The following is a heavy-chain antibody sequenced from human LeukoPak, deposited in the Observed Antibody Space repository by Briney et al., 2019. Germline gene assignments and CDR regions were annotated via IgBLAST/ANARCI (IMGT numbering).Heavy chain of an antibody. V-gene: IGHV3-30-3*01. CDR1: GFTFSSYA. CDR2: ISYDGSNK. CDR3: AKDGYYYYGMDV. Sequence: PGRSLRLSCAASGFTFSSYAMHWVRQAPGKGLEWVAVISYDGSNKYYADSVKGRFTISRDNSKNTLHLQMNGLRAEDTAVYYCAKDGYYYYGMDVWGQGTTVTVSS. J-gene: IGHJ6*02.